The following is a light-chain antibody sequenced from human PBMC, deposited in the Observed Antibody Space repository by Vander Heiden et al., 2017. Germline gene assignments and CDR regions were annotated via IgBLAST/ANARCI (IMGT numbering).Light chain of an antibody. CDR1: QDISRY. CDR3: QQLKSYPLT. J-gene: IGKJ4*01. Sequence: IQLTQSPSSLSASVGGRVTITCRASQDISRYLAWYQQTPGKAPKLQIYAASTLQSGVPSRFSGSGSGTDFTLTISSLQPEDFATYYCQQLKSYPLTFGGETKVEIK. V-gene: IGKV1-9*01. CDR2: AAS.